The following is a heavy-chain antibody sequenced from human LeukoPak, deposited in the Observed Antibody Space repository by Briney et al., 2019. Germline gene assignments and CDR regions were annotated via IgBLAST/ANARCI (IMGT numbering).Heavy chain of an antibody. Sequence: GGSLRLSCAASGFTFSSHMMHWVRQAPAKGLEWVAVISYDGRKKYYGDSVKGRFTISRDNSINTLYLQMNSLKAEDTAVYYCAKGRRWGLDYWGQGTLVTVSS. D-gene: IGHD1-26*01. CDR3: AKGRRWGLDY. J-gene: IGHJ4*02. CDR2: ISYDGRKK. CDR1: GFTFSSHM. V-gene: IGHV3-30*18.